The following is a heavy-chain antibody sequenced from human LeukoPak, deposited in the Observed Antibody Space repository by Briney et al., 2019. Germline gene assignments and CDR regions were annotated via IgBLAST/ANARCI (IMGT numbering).Heavy chain of an antibody. CDR2: IYLADSDA. Sequence: GESLKISCKGSGYSYNSYWIGWVRQMPGEGLEWMGIIYLADSDARYSPSFQGQVSFSADRSINTAYLQWSSLRASDTAMYYCARPKTETGYDAFDIWGQGTMVTVSS. CDR3: ARPKTETGYDAFDI. CDR1: GYSYNSYW. D-gene: IGHD2-15*01. V-gene: IGHV5-51*01. J-gene: IGHJ3*02.